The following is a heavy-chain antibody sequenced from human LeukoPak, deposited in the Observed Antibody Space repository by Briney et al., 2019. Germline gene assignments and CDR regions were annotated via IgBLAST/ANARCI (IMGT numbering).Heavy chain of an antibody. CDR1: GGSISSYY. Sequence: TPSETLSLTCTVSGGSISSYYWSWIRQPAGKGLEWIGRIYTSGSTNYNPSLKSRVTMSVDTSKNQFSLKLSSVTAADTAVYYCARLIVLNRGNDYGDFLDYWGQGTLVTVSS. V-gene: IGHV4-4*07. CDR2: IYTSGST. J-gene: IGHJ4*02. D-gene: IGHD4-17*01. CDR3: ARLIVLNRGNDYGDFLDY.